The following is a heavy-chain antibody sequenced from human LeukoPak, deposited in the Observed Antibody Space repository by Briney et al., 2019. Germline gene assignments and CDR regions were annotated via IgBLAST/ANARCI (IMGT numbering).Heavy chain of an antibody. V-gene: IGHV4-39*07. J-gene: IGHJ4*02. Sequence: SETLSLTCTVSGGSISSSSYYWGWIRQPPGKGLEWIGEINHSGSTNYNPSLKSRVTISVDTSKNQFSLKLSSVTAADTAVYYCARGEYSSSSVNYWGQGTLVTVSS. D-gene: IGHD6-6*01. CDR2: INHSGST. CDR1: GGSISSSSYY. CDR3: ARGEYSSSSVNY.